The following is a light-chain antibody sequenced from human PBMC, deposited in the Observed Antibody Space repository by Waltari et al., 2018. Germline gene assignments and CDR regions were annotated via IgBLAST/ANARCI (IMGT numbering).Light chain of an antibody. CDR1: QSVGRY. V-gene: IGKV3-20*01. CDR3: QKYVNLPAT. Sequence: EIVFTQSPGTLSLSPGARATLSCRASQSVGRYLAWYQQKPGQAPRLLIYDASTRATGIPDRFSGSGSGTDFSLTISRLESEDFAVYYCQKYVNLPATFGQGTKVEIK. J-gene: IGKJ1*01. CDR2: DAS.